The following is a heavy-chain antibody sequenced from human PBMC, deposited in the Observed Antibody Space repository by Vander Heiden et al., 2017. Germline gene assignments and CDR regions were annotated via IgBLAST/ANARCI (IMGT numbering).Heavy chain of an antibody. V-gene: IGHV3-9*01. CDR2: ISWNSARI. CDR3: ARDKTRGSGWYEEFDY. CDR1: GFTFYGYA. J-gene: IGHJ4*02. Sequence: EVQLVESGGNLVQPGRSLRLSCAASGFTFYGYAMHWVRQVPGKGLEWISGISWNSARIAYADSVKGRFTISRDNAKNSLYLQMHSLRAEDTALYYCARDKTRGSGWYEEFDYWGQGTLVTVSS. D-gene: IGHD6-19*01.